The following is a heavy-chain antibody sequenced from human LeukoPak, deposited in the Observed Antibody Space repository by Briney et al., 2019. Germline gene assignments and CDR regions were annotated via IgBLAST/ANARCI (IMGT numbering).Heavy chain of an antibody. CDR3: ARHLSGVSGYTYGRGIDY. CDR2: IKKDGSEK. Sequence: PGGSLRLSCAASGFTFSSYWMSWVRQAPGRGLEWVANIKKDGSEKYYVDSVNGRFTISRDTAKTSLYLQMNSLRAEDTAVYYCARHLSGVSGYTYGRGIDYWGQGTLVTVSS. D-gene: IGHD5-18*01. V-gene: IGHV3-7*01. CDR1: GFTFSSYW. J-gene: IGHJ4*02.